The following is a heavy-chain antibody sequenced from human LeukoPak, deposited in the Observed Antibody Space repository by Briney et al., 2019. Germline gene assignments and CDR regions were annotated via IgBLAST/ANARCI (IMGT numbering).Heavy chain of an antibody. CDR1: GYTFIDYG. J-gene: IGHJ4*02. V-gene: IGHV1-18*01. CDR2: ISTYNGHT. Sequence: ASVKVSCKASGYTFIDYGVSWVRQAPGQGLEWMGWISTYNGHTYYAQKLQGRVTMTTDTSTSTAYMELRSLRPDDTAVYYCARDAAAAGPFDYWGQGTLVTVSS. D-gene: IGHD6-13*01. CDR3: ARDAAAAGPFDY.